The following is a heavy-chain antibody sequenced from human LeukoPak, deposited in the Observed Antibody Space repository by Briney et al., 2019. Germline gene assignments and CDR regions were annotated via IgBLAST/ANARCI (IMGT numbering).Heavy chain of an antibody. CDR1: GGSISSGGYY. Sequence: KPSETLSLTCTVSGGSISSGGYYWSWIRQHPGKGLEWIGYIYYSGSTYYNPSLKSRVTISVDTSKNQFSLKLSSVTAADTAVYYCARDNWLPYAWWFDPWGQGTLVTVSS. J-gene: IGHJ5*02. V-gene: IGHV4-31*03. CDR2: IYYSGST. CDR3: ARDNWLPYAWWFDP. D-gene: IGHD3-9*01.